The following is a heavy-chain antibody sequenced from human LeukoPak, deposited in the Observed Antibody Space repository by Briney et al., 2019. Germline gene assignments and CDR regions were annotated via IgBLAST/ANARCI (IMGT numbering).Heavy chain of an antibody. CDR1: GFTFNNYA. Sequence: PGGSLRLSCAASGFTFNNYAMSWVRQAPGKGLEWVSAISASGGTTYYADSVKGRFTISRDNSENTLFLQMNSLRAEDTAVYYCAKEPREYCSTTSCPNWFDSWGQGTLVTVFS. V-gene: IGHV3-23*01. CDR3: AKEPREYCSTTSCPNWFDS. J-gene: IGHJ5*01. CDR2: ISASGGTT. D-gene: IGHD2-2*01.